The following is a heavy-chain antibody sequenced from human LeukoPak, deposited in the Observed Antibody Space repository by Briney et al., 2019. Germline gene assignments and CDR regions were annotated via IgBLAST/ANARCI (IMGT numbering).Heavy chain of an antibody. CDR2: MTGGGAT. CDR3: AKDKIVGDGRWDFDY. D-gene: IGHD3-10*01. V-gene: IGHV3-23*01. J-gene: IGHJ4*02. CDR1: GFSFNKYA. Sequence: GGSLRLSCVGSGFSFNKYAASWVRQAPGKGLEWVAGMTGGGATYHAGSVKGRFVISRDNSKNTVYLQMNSLRAEDTALYFCAKDKIVGDGRWDFDYWGQGTLVTVSS.